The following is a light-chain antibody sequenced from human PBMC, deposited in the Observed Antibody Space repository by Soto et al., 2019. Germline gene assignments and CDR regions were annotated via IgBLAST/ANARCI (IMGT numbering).Light chain of an antibody. J-gene: IGLJ2*01. CDR2: GNT. Sequence: QSVLTQPPSVSGAPGQRVPISCTGSSSNIGAGYDVHWYQKLPGKVPKLLIYGNTNRPSGVPDRFSGSKSGTSASLAITGLQVEDEADYYCQSYDSSLSGSVFGGGTQLTVL. CDR3: QSYDSSLSGSV. CDR1: SSNIGAGYD. V-gene: IGLV1-40*01.